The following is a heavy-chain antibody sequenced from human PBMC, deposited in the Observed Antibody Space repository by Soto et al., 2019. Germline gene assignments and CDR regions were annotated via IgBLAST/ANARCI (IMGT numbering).Heavy chain of an antibody. CDR2: IIPIFGTA. D-gene: IGHD2-15*01. CDR3: AREGGLDCSGGSCYPRGYYYYGMDV. V-gene: IGHV1-69*13. CDR1: GGTFSSYA. Sequence: SVKVSCKASGGTFSSYAISWVRQAPGQGLEWMGGIIPIFGTANYAQKFQGRVTITADESTSTAYMELSSMRSEDTAVYYCAREGGLDCSGGSCYPRGYYYYGMDVWGQGTTVTVSS. J-gene: IGHJ6*02.